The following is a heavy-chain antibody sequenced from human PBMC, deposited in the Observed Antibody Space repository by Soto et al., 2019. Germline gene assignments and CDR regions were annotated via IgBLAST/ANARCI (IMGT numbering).Heavy chain of an antibody. CDR2: ISAYNGNT. D-gene: IGHD6-19*01. J-gene: IGHJ5*02. CDR3: ARAKSSGWFINWFDP. Sequence: QVQLVQSGAEVKKPGASVKVSCKASGYTFTSYGISWVRQAPGQGLEWMGWISAYNGNTNYAQKLQGRFTMTTDTSTSTAYMELRSLRSDDEAVYYGARAKSSGWFINWFDPWGQGTLVTVSS. V-gene: IGHV1-18*01. CDR1: GYTFTSYG.